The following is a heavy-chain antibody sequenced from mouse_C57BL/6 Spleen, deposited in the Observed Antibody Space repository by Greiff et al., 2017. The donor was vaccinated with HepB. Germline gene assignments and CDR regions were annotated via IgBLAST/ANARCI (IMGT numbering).Heavy chain of an antibody. CDR3: ARSGYYGSSYGAMDY. D-gene: IGHD1-1*01. V-gene: IGHV1-85*01. J-gene: IGHJ4*01. CDR1: GYTFTSYD. CDR2: IYPRDGST. Sequence: QVQLKESGPELVKPGASVKLSCKASGYTFTSYDINWVKQRPGQGLEWIGWIYPRDGSTKYNEKFKGKATLTVDTSSSTAYMELHSLTSEDSAVYFCARSGYYGSSYGAMDYWGQGTSVTVSS.